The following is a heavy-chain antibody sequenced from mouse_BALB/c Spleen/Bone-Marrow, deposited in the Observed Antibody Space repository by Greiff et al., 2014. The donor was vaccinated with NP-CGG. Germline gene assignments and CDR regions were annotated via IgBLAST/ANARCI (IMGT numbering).Heavy chain of an antibody. Sequence: EVMLVESGAELVKPGASVKLSRTASGFNIKDTYMHWVKQRPEQGLEWIGRIDPANGNTKYDPKFQGKATMTADTSSNTAYLQLSSLTSEDTAVYYCAAYYYGSSYGFAYWGQGTLVTVSA. CDR1: GFNIKDTY. D-gene: IGHD1-1*01. V-gene: IGHV14-3*02. CDR2: IDPANGNT. J-gene: IGHJ3*01. CDR3: AAYYYGSSYGFAY.